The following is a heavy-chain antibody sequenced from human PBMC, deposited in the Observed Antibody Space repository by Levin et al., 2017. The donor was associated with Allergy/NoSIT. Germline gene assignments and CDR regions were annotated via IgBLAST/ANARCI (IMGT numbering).Heavy chain of an antibody. D-gene: IGHD3-3*01. CDR1: GFTFSSYA. Sequence: GGSLRLSCAASGFTFSSYAMSWVRQAPGKGLEWVSAISGSGGSTYYADSVKGRFTISRDNSKNTLYLQMNSLRAEDTAVYYCAKGPEGPLRITIFGVADYYFDYWGQGTLVTVSS. CDR2: ISGSGGST. J-gene: IGHJ4*02. CDR3: AKGPEGPLRITIFGVADYYFDY. V-gene: IGHV3-23*01.